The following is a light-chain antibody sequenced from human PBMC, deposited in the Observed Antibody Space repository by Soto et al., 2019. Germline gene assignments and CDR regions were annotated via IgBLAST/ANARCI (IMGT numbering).Light chain of an antibody. J-gene: IGLJ2*01. Sequence: QSVLTQPPSVSGAPGQRVTISCTGSSSNIGAGYDVHWYQQLPGTAPKLLIYSNSNRPSGVPDRFSGSKSGTSASLAITGLQAEDEADYYGQAYDSSLSGSVVFGGGTKVTVL. CDR2: SNS. CDR1: SSNIGAGYD. CDR3: QAYDSSLSGSVV. V-gene: IGLV1-40*01.